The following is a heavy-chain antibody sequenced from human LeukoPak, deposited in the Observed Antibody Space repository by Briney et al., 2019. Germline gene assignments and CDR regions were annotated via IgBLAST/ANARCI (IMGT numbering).Heavy chain of an antibody. CDR3: AGERGYGGTFDY. Sequence: KPSETLSLTCTVSGGSISSGSYCWSWIRQSAGKGLEWIGRVYTSGSTNYNPSLKSRVTISVDTPKNQFSLKLSSVTAADTAVYFCAGERGYGGTFDYWGQGTLVTVSS. J-gene: IGHJ4*02. D-gene: IGHD4-23*01. CDR1: GGSISSGSYC. V-gene: IGHV4-61*02. CDR2: VYTSGST.